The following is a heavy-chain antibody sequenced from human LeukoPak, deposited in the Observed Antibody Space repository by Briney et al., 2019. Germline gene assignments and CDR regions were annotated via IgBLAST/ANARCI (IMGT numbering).Heavy chain of an antibody. CDR2: ISSSSSYI. V-gene: IGHV3-21*01. CDR1: GFTFSSYS. CDR3: ARDQRRGLRFLEWLPLYMDV. D-gene: IGHD3-3*01. Sequence: PGGSLRLSCAASGFTFSSYSMNWVRQVPGKGLEWVSSISSSSSYIYYADSVKGRFTISRDNAKNSLYLQMNSLRAEDTAVYYCARDQRRGLRFLEWLPLYMDVWGKGTTVTVSS. J-gene: IGHJ6*03.